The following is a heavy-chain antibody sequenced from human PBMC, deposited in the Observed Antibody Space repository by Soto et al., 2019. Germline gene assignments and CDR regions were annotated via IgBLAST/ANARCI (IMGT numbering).Heavy chain of an antibody. CDR1: GGSICSYY. J-gene: IGHJ4*02. Sequence: SETLSLTCTVSGGSICSYYWSWIRQPPGKGQEWIGYIYYSGSTNYNPSLKSRVTISVDTSKNQFSLKLSSVTAADTAVYYCARAGPDYDILTGVFDYWGQGTLVTVSS. CDR2: IYYSGST. V-gene: IGHV4-59*01. D-gene: IGHD3-9*01. CDR3: ARAGPDYDILTGVFDY.